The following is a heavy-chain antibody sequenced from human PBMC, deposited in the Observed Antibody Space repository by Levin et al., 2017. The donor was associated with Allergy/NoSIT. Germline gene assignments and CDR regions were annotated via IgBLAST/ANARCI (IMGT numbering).Heavy chain of an antibody. CDR1: SGSISSYY. V-gene: IGHV4-59*01. J-gene: IGHJ4*02. D-gene: IGHD3-3*01. CDR2: IYYSGST. Sequence: SETLSLTCTVSSGSISSYYWSWIRQPPGRGLEWIGYIYYSGSTNYNPSLKSRVTISVDTSKNQFSLKLSSVTAADTAVYYCARDGSGYYSLDYWGQGTLVTVSS. CDR3: ARDGSGYYSLDY.